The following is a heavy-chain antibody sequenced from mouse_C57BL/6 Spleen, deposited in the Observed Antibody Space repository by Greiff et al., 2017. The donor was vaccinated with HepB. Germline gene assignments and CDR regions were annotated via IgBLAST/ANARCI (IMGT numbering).Heavy chain of an antibody. V-gene: IGHV1-22*01. CDR2: INPNNGGT. CDR3: ARSVVAFYYYAMDY. CDR1: GYTFTDYN. Sequence: EVQLQQSGPELVKPGASVKMSCKASGYTFTDYNMHWVKQSHGKSLEWIGYINPNNGGTSYNQKFKGKATLTVNKSSSTAYMELRSLTSEDSAVYYCARSVVAFYYYAMDYWGQGTSVTVSS. D-gene: IGHD1-1*01. J-gene: IGHJ4*01.